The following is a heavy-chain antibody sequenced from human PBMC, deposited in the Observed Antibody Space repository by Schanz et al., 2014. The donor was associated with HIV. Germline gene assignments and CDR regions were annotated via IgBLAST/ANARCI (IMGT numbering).Heavy chain of an antibody. D-gene: IGHD3-22*01. CDR3: AKDRNWYDSKYRGKGNYYYYYGMDV. V-gene: IGHV3-30*18. CDR1: GFNFNSYG. CDR2: ISYDGRNK. Sequence: QEQLVESGGGVVQPGRSLRLSCVASGFNFNSYGMHWVRQAPGKGLEWMGVISYDGRNKYYADSVKGRFTISRDNSKNTLYLQMKSLRVEDTAVYYCAKDRNWYDSKYRGKGNYYYYYGMDVWGQGTTVTLSS. J-gene: IGHJ6*02.